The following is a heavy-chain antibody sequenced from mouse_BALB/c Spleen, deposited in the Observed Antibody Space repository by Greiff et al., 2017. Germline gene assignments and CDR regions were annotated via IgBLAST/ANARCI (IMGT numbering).Heavy chain of an antibody. CDR1: GFAFSSYD. D-gene: IGHD2-1*01. CDR3: ARQGGDGNTFDY. V-gene: IGHV5-12-1*01. CDR2: ISSGGGST. Sequence: EVKLVESGGGLVKPGGSLKLSCAASGFAFSSYDMSWVRQTPEKRLEWVAYISSGGGSTYYPDTVKGRFTISRDNAKNTLYLQMSSLKSEDTAMYYCARQGGDGNTFDYWGQGTTLTVSS. J-gene: IGHJ2*01.